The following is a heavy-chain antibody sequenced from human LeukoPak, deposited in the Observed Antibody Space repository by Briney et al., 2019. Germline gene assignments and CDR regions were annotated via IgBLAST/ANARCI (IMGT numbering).Heavy chain of an antibody. J-gene: IGHJ6*02. CDR3: ARDGGGTSYYGMDV. CDR2: MNPNSGNT. CDR1: GYTFTSYD. V-gene: IGHV1-8*01. D-gene: IGHD2-15*01. Sequence: ASVKVSRKASGYTFTSYDINWVRQATGQGLEWMGWMNPNSGNTGYAQKFQGRVTMPRNTSISTAYMELSSLRSEDTAVYYCARDGGGTSYYGMDVWGQGTTVTVSS.